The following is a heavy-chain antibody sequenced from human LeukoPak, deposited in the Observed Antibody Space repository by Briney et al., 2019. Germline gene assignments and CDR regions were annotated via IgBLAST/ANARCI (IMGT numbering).Heavy chain of an antibody. CDR3: ARDPKGYYYDSSGSTFDY. CDR2: MNPNSGNT. J-gene: IGHJ4*02. Sequence: GASVKVSCKASGYTFTSYDINWVRQATGQGLEWMGWMNPNSGNTGYAQKFQGRVTMTRDTSTSTVYMELSSLRSEDTAVYYCARDPKGYYYDSSGSTFDYWGQGTLVTVSS. V-gene: IGHV1-8*01. CDR1: GYTFTSYD. D-gene: IGHD3-22*01.